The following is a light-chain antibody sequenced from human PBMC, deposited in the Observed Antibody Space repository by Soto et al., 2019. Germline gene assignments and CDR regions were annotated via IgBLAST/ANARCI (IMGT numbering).Light chain of an antibody. CDR1: QSVSSSY. CDR2: GAS. J-gene: IGKJ2*01. V-gene: IGKV3-20*01. CDR3: QQYSTLPHT. Sequence: EIVLTQSPGTLSLSPGERATLSCRASQSVSSSYLAWYQQKPGQAPRLLIYGASSRATGIPDRFSGSGSGTDFTLTISRLEPEDFLVYYCQQYSTLPHTFGQGTKLEVK.